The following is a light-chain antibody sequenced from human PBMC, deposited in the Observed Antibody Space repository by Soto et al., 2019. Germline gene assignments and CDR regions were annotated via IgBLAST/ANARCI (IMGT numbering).Light chain of an antibody. CDR1: QSVRNY. CDR3: QQYNNWPRT. Sequence: IVMTQYPATLSVSPGERATLSCRASQSVRNYLAWYQQRPGQAPRLLIFGASTRATDIPARFSGSGSGTEFTLTISSLQSEDFAVYYCQQYNNWPRTFGQGTKVEIK. V-gene: IGKV3-15*01. J-gene: IGKJ1*01. CDR2: GAS.